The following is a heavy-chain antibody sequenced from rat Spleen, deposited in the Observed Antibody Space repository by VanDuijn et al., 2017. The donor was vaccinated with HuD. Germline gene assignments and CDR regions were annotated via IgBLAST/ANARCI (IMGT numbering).Heavy chain of an antibody. D-gene: IGHD1-11*01. CDR1: GFTFSNYY. CDR2: ISTGGDSS. V-gene: IGHV5-27*01. CDR3: TTGEGAGFDY. Sequence: SLKLSCAASGFTFSNYYMAWVRQAPTKGLEWVAYISTGGDSSYYRDSVKGRFTISRDNAKTTLSLQMDSLRSEDTATYFCTTGEGAGFDYWGQGVMVTVSS. J-gene: IGHJ2*01.